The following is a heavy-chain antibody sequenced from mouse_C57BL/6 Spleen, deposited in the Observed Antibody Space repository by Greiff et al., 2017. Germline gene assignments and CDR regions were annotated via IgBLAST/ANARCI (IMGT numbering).Heavy chain of an antibody. CDR2: ISSGSSTI. V-gene: IGHV5-17*01. Sequence: DVKLVESGGGLVKPGGSLKLSCAASGFTFSDYGMHWVRQAPEKGLEWVAYISSGSSTIYYADTVKGRFTISRDNAKNTLFLQMTSLRSEDTAMYYCARGRGSSGYWYFDVWGTGTTVTVSS. CDR1: GFTFSDYG. D-gene: IGHD1-1*01. CDR3: ARGRGSSGYWYFDV. J-gene: IGHJ1*03.